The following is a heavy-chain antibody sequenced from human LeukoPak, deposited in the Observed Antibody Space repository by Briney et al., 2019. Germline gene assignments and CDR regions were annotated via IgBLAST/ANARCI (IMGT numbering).Heavy chain of an antibody. CDR3: ARDPGYYDSSGYFDY. CDR2: ISTDSSTI. Sequence: PGGSLRLSCAASGFTFSTYSMNWVRQAPGKGLEWVSYISTDSSTIYYADSVKGRFTISRDNAENSLYLQMNSLRAEDTAVYYCARDPGYYDSSGYFDYWGQGTLVTVSS. D-gene: IGHD3-22*01. CDR1: GFTFSTYS. J-gene: IGHJ4*02. V-gene: IGHV3-48*01.